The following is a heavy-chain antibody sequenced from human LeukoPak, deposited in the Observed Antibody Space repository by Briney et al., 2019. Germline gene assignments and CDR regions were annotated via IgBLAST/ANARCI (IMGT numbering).Heavy chain of an antibody. D-gene: IGHD5-18*01. CDR1: GFTFSTYG. V-gene: IGHV3-30*18. Sequence: GGSLRLSCTATGFTFSTYGMHWVRQAPGKGLEWVAVISYDGNNKYYAESVKGRFTISRDSSKSTLYLQMNSLRAEDTAVYYCAKEQHSEYFQYWGQGTLVTVSS. CDR3: AKEQHSEYFQY. J-gene: IGHJ1*01. CDR2: ISYDGNNK.